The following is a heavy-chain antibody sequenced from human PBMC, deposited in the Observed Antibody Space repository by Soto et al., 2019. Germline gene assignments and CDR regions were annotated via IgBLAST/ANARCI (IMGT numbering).Heavy chain of an antibody. J-gene: IGHJ5*02. Sequence: ASVKVSCKASGYTFTSYDINWVRQATGQGLEWMGWMNPNSGNTGYAQKFQGRVTMTRNTSTSTVYMELSSLRSEDTAVYYCARGALYVPFDPWGQGTLVTVSS. D-gene: IGHD3-16*01. CDR3: ARGALYVPFDP. CDR2: MNPNSGNT. V-gene: IGHV1-8*01. CDR1: GYTFTSYD.